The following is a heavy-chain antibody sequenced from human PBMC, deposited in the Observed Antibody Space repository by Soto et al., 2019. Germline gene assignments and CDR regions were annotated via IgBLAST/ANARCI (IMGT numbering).Heavy chain of an antibody. CDR2: ISGSGGST. Sequence: GGSMRLSCAASGFTFSSYGRSWVRQDPGKGLEWVSAISGSGGSTYYADSVKGRFTISRDNSKNTLYLQMNSLRAEDTAVYYCAKDLTGAAAGKDYWGQGTLVTVSS. D-gene: IGHD6-13*01. J-gene: IGHJ4*02. CDR3: AKDLTGAAAGKDY. CDR1: GFTFSSYG. V-gene: IGHV3-23*01.